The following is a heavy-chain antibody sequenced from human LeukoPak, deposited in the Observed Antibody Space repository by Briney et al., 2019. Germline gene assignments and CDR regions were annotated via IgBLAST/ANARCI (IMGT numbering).Heavy chain of an antibody. CDR2: IIPIFGTA. J-gene: IGHJ5*02. CDR1: GGTFSSYA. CDR3: ARSSEALYYYDIWFDP. Sequence: ASVKVSCKASGGTFSSYAISWVRQAPGQGLEWMGGIIPIFGTANYAQKFQGRVTITTDESTSTAYMELSSLRSEDTAVYYRARSSEALYYYDIWFDPWGQGTLVTVAS. V-gene: IGHV1-69*05. D-gene: IGHD3-22*01.